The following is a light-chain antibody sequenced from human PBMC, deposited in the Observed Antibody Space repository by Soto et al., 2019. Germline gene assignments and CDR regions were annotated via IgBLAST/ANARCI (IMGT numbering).Light chain of an antibody. CDR1: QTISSW. Sequence: DIQLTQSPSPLSSSVGDRFTITCRASQTISSWLAWYQQKPGKAPKLLIYKASTLKSGVPSRFSGSGSGTEFTLTISNLESEDFASYYCQQYHRYSTFGQGTKVDI. J-gene: IGKJ1*01. CDR2: KAS. V-gene: IGKV1-5*03. CDR3: QQYHRYST.